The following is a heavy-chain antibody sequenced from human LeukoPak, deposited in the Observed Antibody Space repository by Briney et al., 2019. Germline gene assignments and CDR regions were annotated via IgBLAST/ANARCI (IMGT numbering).Heavy chain of an antibody. CDR2: ISAYNGNT. CDR1: GYTFTSYG. V-gene: IGHV1-18*01. D-gene: IGHD3-10*01. CDR3: AREVNYAVRGVVDY. J-gene: IGHJ4*02. Sequence: ASVKVSCKASGYTFTSYGISWVRQAPGQGLEWMGWISAYNGNTNYAQKLQGRVTMTTDTSTSTAYMELRSLRSDDTAVYSCAREVNYAVRGVVDYWGQGTLVTVSS.